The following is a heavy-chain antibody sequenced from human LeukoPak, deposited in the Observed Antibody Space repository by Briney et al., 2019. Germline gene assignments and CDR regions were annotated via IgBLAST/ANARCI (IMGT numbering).Heavy chain of an antibody. V-gene: IGHV1-24*01. CDR2: FDPEDGET. CDR1: GYTLTELS. Sequence: GASVKVSCKVSGYTLTELSVHWVRQAPGKGLEWMGGFDPEDGETIYAQKFQGRVTMTEDTSTDTAYMELSSLRSEDTAVYYCAAVKTYYYDTSGYYFPLNAFDIWGQGTMVTVSS. CDR3: AAVKTYYYDTSGYYFPLNAFDI. J-gene: IGHJ3*02. D-gene: IGHD3-22*01.